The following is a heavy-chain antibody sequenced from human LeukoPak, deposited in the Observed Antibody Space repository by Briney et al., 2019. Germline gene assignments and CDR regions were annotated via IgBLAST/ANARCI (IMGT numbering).Heavy chain of an antibody. Sequence: GGSXRLSCAASGFTFSIYWMHWVRQAPGKXLVWVSRISSEGSSTTYADSVKGGFTISRDNAKDTLYLQMNSLRAEDTAVYYCARGENTYIDYWGQGTLVTVSS. D-gene: IGHD3-16*01. CDR3: ARGENTYIDY. J-gene: IGHJ4*02. V-gene: IGHV3-74*01. CDR2: ISSEGSST. CDR1: GFTFSIYW.